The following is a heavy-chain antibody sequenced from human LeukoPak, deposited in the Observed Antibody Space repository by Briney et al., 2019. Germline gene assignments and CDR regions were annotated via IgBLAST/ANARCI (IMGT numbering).Heavy chain of an antibody. J-gene: IGHJ4*02. V-gene: IGHV5-10-1*01. CDR3: ARIGIAVGGKDY. D-gene: IGHD6-19*01. Sequence: GESLKISCKISGYKFTSYLISWVCQMHGIGLEWMGDINPTDSYSNYSPSFQGHVTISVDKSISTAYLQWSRLRASDTATYYCARIGIAVGGKDYLGQGTLVTVSS. CDR1: GYKFTSYL. CDR2: INPTDSYS.